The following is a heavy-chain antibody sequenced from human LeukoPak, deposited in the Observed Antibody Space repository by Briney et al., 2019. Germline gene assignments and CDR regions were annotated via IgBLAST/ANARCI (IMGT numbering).Heavy chain of an antibody. CDR1: GGTFSNYA. V-gene: IGHV1-24*01. D-gene: IGHD3-22*01. CDR2: FDPEDGET. J-gene: IGHJ4*02. CDR3: ATGTYYYDSSGYYVLDY. Sequence: AASVKVSCKASGGTFSNYAISWVRQAPGQGLEWMGGFDPEDGETIYAQKFQGRVTMTEDTSTDTAYMELSSLRSEDTAVYYCATGTYYYDSSGYYVLDYWGQGTLVTVSS.